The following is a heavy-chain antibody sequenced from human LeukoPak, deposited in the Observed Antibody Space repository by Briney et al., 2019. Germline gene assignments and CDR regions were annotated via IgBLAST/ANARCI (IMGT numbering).Heavy chain of an antibody. V-gene: IGHV3-7*01. CDR3: ARGSGWYFP. J-gene: IGHJ5*02. Sequence: GGSLRLSCAASGFTFRNYWMSWVRQAPGKGLEWVANIKQDGSQNYYVDSVKGRFTISRDNAKNSLYLQMNSLRAENTAVYYCARGSGWYFPWGQGTLVTVSS. D-gene: IGHD6-19*01. CDR2: IKQDGSQN. CDR1: GFTFRNYW.